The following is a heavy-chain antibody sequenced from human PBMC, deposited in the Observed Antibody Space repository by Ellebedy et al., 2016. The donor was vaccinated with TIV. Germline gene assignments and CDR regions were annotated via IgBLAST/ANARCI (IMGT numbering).Heavy chain of an antibody. CDR2: IDTDGSST. V-gene: IGHV3-74*01. CDR1: GFTFNNYW. J-gene: IGHJ4*02. D-gene: IGHD2-21*02. Sequence: GESLKISCAASGFTFNNYWMHWVRQAPGKGLVWVARIDTDGSSTIYADSVKGRFTISRDNAKNTLYLQMNSLRAEDTAVYYCARGGGCGSGDCWAFDYWGQGTLVTVSS. CDR3: ARGGGCGSGDCWAFDY.